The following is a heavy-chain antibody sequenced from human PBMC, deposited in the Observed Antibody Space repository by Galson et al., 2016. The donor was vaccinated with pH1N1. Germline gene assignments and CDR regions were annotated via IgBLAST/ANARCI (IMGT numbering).Heavy chain of an antibody. J-gene: IGHJ4*02. V-gene: IGHV3-7*01. CDR3: ARDWGSWDC. CDR1: GFGLSSYW. Sequence: SLRLSCAASGFGLSSYWTSWVRQAPGKGLEWVANIKQDGSERYYVDSVKGRFTISRDNVENSLYLEMNSLRAEDMAVYFCARDWGSWDCWGPGTLVTVSS. D-gene: IGHD3-16*01. CDR2: IKQDGSER.